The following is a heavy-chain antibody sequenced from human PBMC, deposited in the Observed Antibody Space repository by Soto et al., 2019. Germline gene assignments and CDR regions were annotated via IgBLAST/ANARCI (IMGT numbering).Heavy chain of an antibody. D-gene: IGHD2-2*01. V-gene: IGHV1-18*01. CDR2: ISAYNGNT. CDR1: GYTFISYG. CDR3: ASDIVVVTAAIMDYYYGMDV. Sequence: ASVKVSCKASGYTFISYGISWVRQAPGQGLEWMGWISAYNGNTNYAQKLQGRVTMTTDTSTSTAYMELRSLKSDDTAVYYCASDIVVVTAAIMDYYYGMDVWGQGTTVTVSS. J-gene: IGHJ6*02.